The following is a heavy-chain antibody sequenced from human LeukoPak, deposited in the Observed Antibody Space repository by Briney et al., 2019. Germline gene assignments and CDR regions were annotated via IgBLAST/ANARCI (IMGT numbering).Heavy chain of an antibody. CDR3: ARPYSSAWANALDI. D-gene: IGHD6-19*01. CDR1: GFTLSSSW. J-gene: IGHJ3*02. CDR2: INTGGSST. Sequence: PGGSLRLSCAVSGFTLSSSWMHWVRQAPGKGLVWVSRINTGGSSTAYADSVKGRFTISRDNAENTLYLQMNSLRVEDTAVYYCARPYSSAWANALDICGQGTMVTVSS. V-gene: IGHV3-74*01.